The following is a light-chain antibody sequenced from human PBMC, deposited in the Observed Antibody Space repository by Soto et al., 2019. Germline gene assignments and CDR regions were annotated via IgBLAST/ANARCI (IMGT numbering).Light chain of an antibody. CDR1: KLGDKD. CDR3: QAWDSSTLV. J-gene: IGLJ2*01. CDR2: QDT. Sequence: YELTQPPSVSVSPGHTASITCSVDKLGDKDAYWYLQKPGQSPVLVIYQDTKRPSGIPERFSGSNSGNTATLTISGTQAMDEADYYCQAWDSSTLVFGGGTKLTVL. V-gene: IGLV3-1*01.